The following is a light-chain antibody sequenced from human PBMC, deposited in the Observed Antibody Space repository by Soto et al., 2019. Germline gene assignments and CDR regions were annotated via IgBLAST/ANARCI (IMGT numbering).Light chain of an antibody. J-gene: IGKJ1*01. V-gene: IGKV3-20*01. CDR2: GSS. CDR1: QSISTSY. CDR3: QQYGSSPQDT. Sequence: TQSPSTLSVAPGERTTLSCRASQSISTSYLAWYQQKPGQAPRLLIYGSSSRATGIPDRFSGSGSGTDFTLTISSLEPEDFAVYYCQQYGSSPQDTCGQGTRWIS.